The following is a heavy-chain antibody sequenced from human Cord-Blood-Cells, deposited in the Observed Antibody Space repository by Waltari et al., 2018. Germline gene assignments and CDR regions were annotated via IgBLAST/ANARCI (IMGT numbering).Heavy chain of an antibody. D-gene: IGHD5-18*01. CDR1: GYTFTGYY. CDR3: ARSIGYSYGYFDY. J-gene: IGHJ4*02. V-gene: IGHV1-2*02. Sequence: QVQLVQSGAEVKKPGASVKVSCKASGYTFTGYYMHWVRQAPGQGLEWMGWINPNSGGTNYAQQFQGRVTMTRDTSISTAYMELSRLRSDDTAVYYCARSIGYSYGYFDYWGQGTLVTVSS. CDR2: INPNSGGT.